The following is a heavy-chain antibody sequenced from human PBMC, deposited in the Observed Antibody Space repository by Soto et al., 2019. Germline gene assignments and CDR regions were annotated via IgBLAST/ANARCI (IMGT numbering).Heavy chain of an antibody. Sequence: PGGSLRLSCGASGFAFRSHWMSWARQAPGKGLEWVANINQDGSQKYYVDSVKGRFTISRDNAKNSLYLQMNSLRAEDTAVYYCARDHIAPKTLFDSWGQGTLVTVSS. CDR1: GFAFRSHW. CDR2: INQDGSQK. D-gene: IGHD5-12*01. V-gene: IGHV3-7*01. CDR3: ARDHIAPKTLFDS. J-gene: IGHJ4*02.